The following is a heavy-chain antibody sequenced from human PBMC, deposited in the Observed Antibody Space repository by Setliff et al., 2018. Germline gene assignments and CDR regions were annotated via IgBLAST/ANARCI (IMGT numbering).Heavy chain of an antibody. V-gene: IGHV4-61*08. D-gene: IGHD1-26*01. CDR3: ARWGENSGRPDWRAFDI. CDR2: VGYNGNT. Sequence: SETLSLTCTVSGGSISSGGYHWNWIRQPPGKGLEWIGYVGYNGNTHYNPSLNSRVTMSVDTSKNQFSLKLTSVSAADTAVYYCARWGENSGRPDWRAFDIWGQGTMVTVSS. CDR1: GGSISSGGYH. J-gene: IGHJ3*02.